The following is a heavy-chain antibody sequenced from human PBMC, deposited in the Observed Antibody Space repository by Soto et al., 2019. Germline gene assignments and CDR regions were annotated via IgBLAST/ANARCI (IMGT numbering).Heavy chain of an antibody. CDR3: ARGQTVVVPPAMMEVRNAFDF. V-gene: IGHV6-1*01. J-gene: IGHJ3*01. Sequence: QVQLQQSGPGLVKPSQTLSLTCAISGDSVSRNSVAWNWIRQSPSRGLEWLGRTYYMPKWYNDYAVSVRSQIPIDPDTSKIQFSLNLNSEPPEDTAMYYCARGQTVVVPPAMMEVRNAFDFWGQGTLVTVSS. CDR2: TYYMPKWYN. D-gene: IGHD2-2*01. CDR1: GDSVSRNSVA.